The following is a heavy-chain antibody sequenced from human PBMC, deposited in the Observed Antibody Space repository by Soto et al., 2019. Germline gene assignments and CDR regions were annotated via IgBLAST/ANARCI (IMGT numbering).Heavy chain of an antibody. CDR2: ISSSISYI. CDR1: GFNFGIFT. J-gene: IGHJ3*02. D-gene: IGHD1-26*01. Sequence: EVQLVESGGGLVKPGGSLRLSCAASGFNFGIFTMNWVRQAPGKGLEWVSVISSSISYIYYADSVKGRVTISRDDAKNSLYLQMNILRDEDTAVYYCSRGWESTFDKWGQGTMVTVSS. V-gene: IGHV3-21*01. CDR3: SRGWESTFDK.